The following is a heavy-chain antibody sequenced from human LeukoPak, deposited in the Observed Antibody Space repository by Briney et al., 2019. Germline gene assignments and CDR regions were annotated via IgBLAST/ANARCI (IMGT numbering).Heavy chain of an antibody. Sequence: PGGSLTLSCAASRFTFDDYAMHWVRQAPGKGLEWVSLISGEGGTTYYADSVKGRFTISRDNSNNSLYLQMHSLTTEDSALYYCAKRVGGQAGGTYCGGDCFIFDYWGQGTLVTVSS. CDR2: ISGEGGTT. V-gene: IGHV3-43*02. CDR1: RFTFDDYA. D-gene: IGHD2-21*02. CDR3: AKRVGGQAGGTYCGGDCFIFDY. J-gene: IGHJ4*02.